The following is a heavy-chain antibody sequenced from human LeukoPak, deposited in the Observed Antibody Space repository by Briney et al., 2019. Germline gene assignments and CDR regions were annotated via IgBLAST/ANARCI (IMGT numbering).Heavy chain of an antibody. V-gene: IGHV4-30-4*01. CDR3: ARVAVVVPAAIEYFQH. CDR1: GGSISSGDYY. CDR2: IYYSGST. Sequence: SETLSLTCTVSGGSISSGDYYWSCIRQPPGKGLECIGYIYYSGSTYYNPSLKSRVTISVDTSKNQFSLKLSSVTAADTAVYYCARVAVVVPAAIEYFQHWGQGTLVTVSS. J-gene: IGHJ1*01. D-gene: IGHD2-2*01.